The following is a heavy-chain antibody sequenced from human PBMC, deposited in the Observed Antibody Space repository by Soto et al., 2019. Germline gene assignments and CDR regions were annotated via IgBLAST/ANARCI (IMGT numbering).Heavy chain of an antibody. CDR1: GFTFSSYS. V-gene: IGHV3-48*01. CDR3: ARGDSAVIFKDPFDY. CDR2: ISSSSSTI. J-gene: IGHJ4*02. D-gene: IGHD2-15*01. Sequence: EVQLVESGGGLVQPGGSLRLSCAASGFTFSSYSMNWVRQAPGKGLEWVSYISSSSSTIYYADSVKGRFTISRDNAKNSLYLQMNSLRAEDTAVYYCARGDSAVIFKDPFDYWGQGTLVTVSS.